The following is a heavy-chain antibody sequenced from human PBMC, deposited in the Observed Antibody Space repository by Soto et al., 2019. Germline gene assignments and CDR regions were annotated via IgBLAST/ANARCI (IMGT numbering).Heavy chain of an antibody. CDR2: INPISGGT. CDR1: GYTFTGYY. V-gene: IGHV1-2*02. Sequence: QVQLVQSGAELKKPGASVKVSCKASGYTFTGYYIHWVRQAPGQGLEWVGWINPISGGTTYAQKFQGRVSMTRDTSINTAYMELSGLRSDDTAVYYCARVPGLELLDCWGQGTLITVSS. D-gene: IGHD1-7*01. CDR3: ARVPGLELLDC. J-gene: IGHJ4*02.